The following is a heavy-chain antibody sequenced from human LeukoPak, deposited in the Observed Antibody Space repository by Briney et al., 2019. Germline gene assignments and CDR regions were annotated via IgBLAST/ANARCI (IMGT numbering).Heavy chain of an antibody. D-gene: IGHD7-27*01. CDR1: GFSFSGYW. J-gene: IGHJ3*02. CDR2: INLDGSEK. Sequence: PGGSLRLSCAGSGFSFSGYWINWVRQAPGRGLEWVASINLDGSEKYSVDSVKGRFTISRDNAKNSLYLQMNSLRAEDTAVYYCARDNWGFDIWGQGTMVTLSS. CDR3: ARDNWGFDI. V-gene: IGHV3-7*04.